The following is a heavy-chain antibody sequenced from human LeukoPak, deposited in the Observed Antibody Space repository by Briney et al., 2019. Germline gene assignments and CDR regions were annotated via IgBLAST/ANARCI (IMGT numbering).Heavy chain of an antibody. CDR1: GYTFTSYG. J-gene: IGHJ5*02. D-gene: IGHD3-10*01. Sequence: ASVKVSCKASGYTFTSYGISWVRQAPGQGLEWMGWISAYNGNTNYAQKLQGRVTMTTDTSTSAAYMELRSLRSDDTAVYYCARVPGLLWFGEFGFDPWGQGTLVTVSS. CDR2: ISAYNGNT. CDR3: ARVPGLLWFGEFGFDP. V-gene: IGHV1-18*01.